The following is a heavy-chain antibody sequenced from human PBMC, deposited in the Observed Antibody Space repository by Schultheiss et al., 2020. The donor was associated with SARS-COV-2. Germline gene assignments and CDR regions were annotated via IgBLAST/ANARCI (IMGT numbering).Heavy chain of an antibody. Sequence: SQTLSLTCTVSGGSVSSGSDHWSWIRQPPGKGLEWIGYIYYSGSTNYNPSLKSRVTISVATSKNQFSLKLSSVTAADTAVYYCARPYGSGSYFKGSRLYYFDYWGQGTLVTVSS. CDR1: GGSVSSGSDH. V-gene: IGHV4-61*01. J-gene: IGHJ4*02. CDR3: ARPYGSGSYFKGSRLYYFDY. CDR2: IYYSGST. D-gene: IGHD3-10*01.